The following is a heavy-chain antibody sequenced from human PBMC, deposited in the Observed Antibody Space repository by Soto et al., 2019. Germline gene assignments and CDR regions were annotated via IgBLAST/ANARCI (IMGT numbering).Heavy chain of an antibody. CDR1: GFTFSSYS. J-gene: IGHJ4*02. CDR2: ISSSSSTI. CDR3: ARVFPHVDIVATIPGGSIDY. D-gene: IGHD5-12*01. Sequence: EVQLVESGGGLVQPGGSLRLSCAASGFTFSSYSMNWVRQAPGKGLEWVSYISSSSSTIYYADSVKGRFTISRDNAKNSLYLQMNSLRDEDTAVYYCARVFPHVDIVATIPGGSIDYWDQGTLVTVSS. V-gene: IGHV3-48*02.